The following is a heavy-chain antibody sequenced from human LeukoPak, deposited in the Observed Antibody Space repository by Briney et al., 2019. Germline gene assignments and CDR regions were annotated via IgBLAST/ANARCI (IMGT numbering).Heavy chain of an antibody. J-gene: IGHJ4*02. V-gene: IGHV3-74*03. D-gene: IGHD3-22*01. CDR2: ISKDERTT. Sequence: GGSLRLSCAASGFTFGGSWMLWVRQAPGKGLMCVARISKDERTTTYVDSVKGRFTVSRDNAKNTLYPQMDSLRVEDTAVYYCARGRFNYDNTGYSSFYHWGQGTLVTVSS. CDR1: GFTFGGSW. CDR3: ARGRFNYDNTGYSSFYH.